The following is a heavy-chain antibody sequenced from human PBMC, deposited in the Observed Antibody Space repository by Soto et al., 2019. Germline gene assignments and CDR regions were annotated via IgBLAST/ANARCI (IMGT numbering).Heavy chain of an antibody. J-gene: IGHJ4*02. CDR2: ISYDGSNK. Sequence: QVQLVESGAGVVQPGRSLRLSCAASGFTFSSYGMHWVRQAPGKGLEWVAVISYDGSNKYYADSVKGRFTISRDNSKNTLYLQMNSLRAEDTAVYYCAKDRLGTFDYWGQGTLVTVSS. CDR1: GFTFSSYG. D-gene: IGHD7-27*01. V-gene: IGHV3-30*18. CDR3: AKDRLGTFDY.